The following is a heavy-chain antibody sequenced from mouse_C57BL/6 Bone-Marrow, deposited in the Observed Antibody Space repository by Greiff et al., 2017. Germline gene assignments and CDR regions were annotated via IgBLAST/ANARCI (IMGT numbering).Heavy chain of an antibody. D-gene: IGHD1-2*01. CDR2: ISGGGGNT. J-gene: IGHJ1*03. CDR3: ARHGWGYWYFDV. V-gene: IGHV5-9*01. CDR1: GFTFSSYT. Sequence: EVMLVESGGGLVKPGGSLKLSCAASGFTFSSYTMSWVRQTPEKRLEWVATISGGGGNTYYPDSVKGRFTISRDNAKNTLYLQMSSLRSEDTALYYCARHGWGYWYFDVWGTGTTVTVSS.